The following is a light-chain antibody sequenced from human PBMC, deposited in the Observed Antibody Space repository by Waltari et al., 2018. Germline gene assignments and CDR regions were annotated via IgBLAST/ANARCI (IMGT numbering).Light chain of an antibody. Sequence: QSALTQPASVSGSPGQSITISCTGTSSDVGGYNYVSWYQQHPGKSPKRMIYEACDRPSGVSTRFSGSKSGNTASLTISGLQAEDEADYYCSSYTSSSTLGVFGGGTKLTVL. CDR2: EAC. CDR3: SSYTSSSTLGV. V-gene: IGLV2-14*01. CDR1: SSDVGGYNY. J-gene: IGLJ3*02.